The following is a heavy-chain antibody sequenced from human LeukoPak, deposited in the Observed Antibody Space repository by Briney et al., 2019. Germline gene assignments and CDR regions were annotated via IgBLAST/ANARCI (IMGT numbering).Heavy chain of an antibody. CDR2: IYYSGST. D-gene: IGHD3-10*01. V-gene: IGHV4-59*01. CDR1: GGSISNYY. CDR3: AKGRRDGSGSLLNDL. J-gene: IGHJ2*01. Sequence: SETLSLTCTVSGGSISNYYWSWIRQPPGKGLEWVGYIYYSGSTNYNPSLKSRVTISVDTSKNQFSLKLSSVTAADTAVYYCAKGRRDGSGSLLNDLWGRGTLVTVSS.